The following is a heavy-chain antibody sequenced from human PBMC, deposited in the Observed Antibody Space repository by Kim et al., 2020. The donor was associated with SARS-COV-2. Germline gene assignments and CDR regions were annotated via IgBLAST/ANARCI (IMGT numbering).Heavy chain of an antibody. CDR1: GFTFSSYA. Sequence: GGSLRLSCAASGFTFSSYAMSWVRQAPGKGLEWVSAISGSGGSTYYADSVKGRFTISRDNSKNTLYLQMNSLRAEDTAVYYCAKDFNKYGAATVDTPTGDFDYWGQGTLVTVSS. J-gene: IGHJ4*02. CDR2: ISGSGGST. CDR3: AKDFNKYGAATVDTPTGDFDY. V-gene: IGHV3-23*01. D-gene: IGHD2-15*01.